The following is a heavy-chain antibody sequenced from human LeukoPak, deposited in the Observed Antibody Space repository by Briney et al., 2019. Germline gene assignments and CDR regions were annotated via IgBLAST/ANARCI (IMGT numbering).Heavy chain of an antibody. CDR2: INSDGSST. D-gene: IGHD1-26*01. V-gene: IGHV3-74*01. Sequence: GGSLRLSCAASGFTFSSYWMHWVRQAPGKGLVWVSRINSDGSSTSYADSVKGRFTISRDNSKNTMYLQMNNLREEDTAVYYCTRDPILGAPDYFDYWGQGTLVTVSS. CDR3: TRDPILGAPDYFDY. CDR1: GFTFSSYW. J-gene: IGHJ4*02.